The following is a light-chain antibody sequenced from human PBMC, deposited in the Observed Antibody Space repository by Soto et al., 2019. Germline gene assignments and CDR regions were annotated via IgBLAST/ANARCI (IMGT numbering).Light chain of an antibody. Sequence: DVQMTQSPSSLSASVGDRVTITCQASQDISNYLNWYQQKPGKAPKLLIYDASNLETGVPSRFSGSGSGTDFTFTISSLQPEDIATYYCQQYDNLHPATTFGGGTKVDIK. CDR1: QDISNY. V-gene: IGKV1-33*01. CDR2: DAS. CDR3: QQYDNLHPATT. J-gene: IGKJ4*01.